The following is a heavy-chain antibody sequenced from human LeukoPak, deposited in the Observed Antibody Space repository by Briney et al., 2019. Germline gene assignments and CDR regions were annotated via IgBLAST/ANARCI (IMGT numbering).Heavy chain of an antibody. CDR3: ARDLSIAAAGIDY. CDR2: INPNSGGT. Sequence: ASVKVSCKASGYTFNAYYIHWVRQAPGQGLEWMGWINPNSGGTNYAQKFQGRVTMTRDTSISTAYMELSRLRSDDTAVYYCARDLSIAAAGIDYWGQGTLVTVSS. V-gene: IGHV1-2*02. D-gene: IGHD6-13*01. CDR1: GYTFNAYY. J-gene: IGHJ4*02.